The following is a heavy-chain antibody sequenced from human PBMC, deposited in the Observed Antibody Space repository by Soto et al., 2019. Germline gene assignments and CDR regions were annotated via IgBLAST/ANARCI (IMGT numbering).Heavy chain of an antibody. CDR1: GYTFTSYD. J-gene: IGHJ5*02. CDR3: SRERGYGCGGRRFLTNYWFDP. CDR2: MNPNSGNT. V-gene: IGHV1-8*01. D-gene: IGHD2-15*01. Sequence: ASVKVSCKASGYTFTSYDIHWVRQATLQGLEWMGWMNPNSGNTGYAQKFQGRVTMTRNTSISTAYMELSSLRSEGTAVYYCSRERGYGCGGRRFLTNYWFDPPGQGNVVTVAS.